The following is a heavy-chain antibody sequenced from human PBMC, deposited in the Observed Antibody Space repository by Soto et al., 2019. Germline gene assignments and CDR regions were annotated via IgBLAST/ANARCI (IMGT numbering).Heavy chain of an antibody. J-gene: IGHJ3*02. CDR2: INAGNGNT. Sequence: ASVKVSCKASGYTFTSYAMHWVRQAPGQRLEWMGWINAGNGNTKYSQKFQGRVTITRDTSASTAYMELSSLRSEDTAVYYCARKRDGRLQDTNDAFNIWGQGTMVTVSS. V-gene: IGHV1-3*01. CDR1: GYTFTSYA. CDR3: ARKRDGRLQDTNDAFNI. D-gene: IGHD4-4*01.